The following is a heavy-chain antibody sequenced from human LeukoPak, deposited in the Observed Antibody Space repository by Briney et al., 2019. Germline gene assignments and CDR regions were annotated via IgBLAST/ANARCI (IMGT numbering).Heavy chain of an antibody. J-gene: IGHJ3*02. Sequence: PSETLSLTCAVYGGSFSDYYWSWIRQPPGKGLEWIGRIYTSGSTNYNPSLKSRVTISVDTSKNQFSLKLSSVTAADTAVYYCARDLGGSSGWYGDAFDIWGQGTMVTVSS. CDR2: IYTSGST. V-gene: IGHV4-4*08. CDR1: GGSFSDYY. CDR3: ARDLGGSSGWYGDAFDI. D-gene: IGHD6-19*01.